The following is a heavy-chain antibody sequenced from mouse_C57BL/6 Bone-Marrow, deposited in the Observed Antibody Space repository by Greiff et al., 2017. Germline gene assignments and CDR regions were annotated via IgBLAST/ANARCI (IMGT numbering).Heavy chain of an antibody. CDR2: INPSTGGT. Sequence: VQLQQSGPELVKPGASVKISCTASGYSFTGYYMNWVKQSPEKSLEWIGEINPSTGGTTYNQKFKAKATLTVDKSSSKAYMQLKSLTSEDSAVYYCARRAIVTTWYFDVWGTGTTVTVSS. CDR3: ARRAIVTTWYFDV. J-gene: IGHJ1*03. V-gene: IGHV1-42*01. CDR1: GYSFTGYY. D-gene: IGHD2-5*01.